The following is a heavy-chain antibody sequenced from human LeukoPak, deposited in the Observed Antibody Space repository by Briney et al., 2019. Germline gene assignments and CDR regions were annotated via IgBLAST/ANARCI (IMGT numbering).Heavy chain of an antibody. CDR3: AKVPTGYSSSWPLYYFDY. CDR1: GFTFSSYA. V-gene: IGHV3-23*01. CDR2: ISGSGGST. D-gene: IGHD6-13*01. Sequence: PGGSLRLSCAASGFTFSSYAMSWVRQAPGKGLEWVSAISGSGGSTYYAGSVKGRFTISRDNSKNTLYLQMNSLRAEDTAVYYCAKVPTGYSSSWPLYYFDYWGQGTLVTVSS. J-gene: IGHJ4*02.